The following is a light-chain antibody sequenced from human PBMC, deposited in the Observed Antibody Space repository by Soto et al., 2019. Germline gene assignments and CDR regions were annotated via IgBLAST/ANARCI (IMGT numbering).Light chain of an antibody. CDR1: SSDVGNYNY. V-gene: IGLV2-14*01. Sequence: QSVLTQPASVSGSPGQSITISCTGTSSDVGNYNYVSWYQQHPGKAPKLMIYDVSNRPSGVSTRFSGSKSGNTASLTISGLQAEDEADYYCTSYTSSSTAVFGGGTKLTVL. CDR2: DVS. CDR3: TSYTSSSTAV. J-gene: IGLJ2*01.